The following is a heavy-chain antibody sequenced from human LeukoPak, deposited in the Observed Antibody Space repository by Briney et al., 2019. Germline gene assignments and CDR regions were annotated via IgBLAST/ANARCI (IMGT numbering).Heavy chain of an antibody. J-gene: IGHJ4*02. V-gene: IGHV4-34*01. D-gene: IGHD4-17*01. CDR1: GFTFSRYG. CDR3: ARGGDYRKYDY. CDR2: INHSGST. Sequence: PGRSLRLSCVASGFTFSRYGMHWVRQPPGKGLEWIGEINHSGSTNYNPSLKSRVTISVDTSKNQFSLKLSSVTAADTAVYYCARGGDYRKYDYWGQGTLVTVSS.